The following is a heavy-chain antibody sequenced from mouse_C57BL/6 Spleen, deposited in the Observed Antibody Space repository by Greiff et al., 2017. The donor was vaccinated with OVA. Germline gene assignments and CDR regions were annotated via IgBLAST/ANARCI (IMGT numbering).Heavy chain of an antibody. CDR3: VREGWAFDY. V-gene: IGHV10-3*01. CDR1: GFTFNTYA. CDR2: ISSKNSNYDT. J-gene: IGHJ2*01. D-gene: IGHD3-3*01. Sequence: EVKLMESGGGLVQPKGSLKLSCAASGFTFNTYAMHWVRQAPGKGLEWVARISSKNSNYDTYYAESVQYRFTISRDDSQSMLYLQMNNLKTEDTAMYYCVREGWAFDYWGHGTTLTVSS.